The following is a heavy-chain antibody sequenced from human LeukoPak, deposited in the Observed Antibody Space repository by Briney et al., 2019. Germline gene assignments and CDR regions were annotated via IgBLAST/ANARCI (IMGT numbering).Heavy chain of an antibody. V-gene: IGHV1-69*05. J-gene: IGHJ4*02. CDR3: ARAHQPYYYDSSGYYHG. CDR1: GGTFSSYA. CDR2: IIPIFGTA. Sequence: GASVKVSCKASGGTFSSYAISWVRQAPGQGLEWTGGIIPIFGTANYAQKFQGRVTITTDESTSTAYMELSSLRSEDTAVYYCARAHQPYYYDSSGYYHGWGQGTLVTVSS. D-gene: IGHD3-22*01.